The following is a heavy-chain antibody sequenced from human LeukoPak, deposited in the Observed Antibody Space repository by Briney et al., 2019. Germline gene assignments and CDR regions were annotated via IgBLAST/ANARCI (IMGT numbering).Heavy chain of an antibody. D-gene: IGHD6-19*01. Sequence: ASVKVSCKASGYTFTSYYMHRVRQAPGQGLEWMGIINPSGGSTSYAQKFQGRVTMTRDTSTSTVYMELSSLRSEDTAVYYCAREYRGWAFGYWGQGTLVTVSS. V-gene: IGHV1-46*01. J-gene: IGHJ4*02. CDR1: GYTFTSYY. CDR2: INPSGGST. CDR3: AREYRGWAFGY.